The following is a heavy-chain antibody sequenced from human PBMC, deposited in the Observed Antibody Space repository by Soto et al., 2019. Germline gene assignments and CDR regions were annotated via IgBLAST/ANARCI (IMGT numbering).Heavy chain of an antibody. J-gene: IGHJ5*02. CDR2: IYHSGST. Sequence: LRRPLSLTCAVSGGSISSSNWWSWVRQPPGKGLEWIGEIYHSGSTNYNPSLKSRVTISVDKSKNQFSLKLSSVTAADTAVYYCARVLMVYAEYNWFDPWGQGTLVTVSS. CDR1: GGSISSSNW. CDR3: ARVLMVYAEYNWFDP. D-gene: IGHD2-8*01. V-gene: IGHV4-4*02.